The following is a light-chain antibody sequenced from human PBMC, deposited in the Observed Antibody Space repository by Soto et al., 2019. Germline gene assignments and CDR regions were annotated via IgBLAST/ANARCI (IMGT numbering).Light chain of an antibody. CDR1: RSDIGGYDF. Sequence: QSALTQPASVSGSPGQSITISCTGTRSDIGGYDFVSWYQQHPGKAPKLLIYEVTHRPSGVSARFSGSKSGNTASLTISGPRTEDEADFSCSSYTGRGTPMYGGGKKVTV. J-gene: IGLJ3*02. CDR2: EVT. V-gene: IGLV2-14*01. CDR3: SSYTGRGTPM.